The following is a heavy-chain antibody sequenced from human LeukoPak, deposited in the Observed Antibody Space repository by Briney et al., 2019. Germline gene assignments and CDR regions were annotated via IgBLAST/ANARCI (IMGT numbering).Heavy chain of an antibody. Sequence: ASVKVSCKGSGCTFTSYSISWVRQAPGQGLEWMGWISAYNGDTNYAQKLQGRVTMTTDTSTSTAYMELRSLRSDDTAVYYCARYCSGGSCYSGPYYYYYYMDVWGKGTTVTVSS. D-gene: IGHD2-15*01. CDR2: ISAYNGDT. CDR3: ARYCSGGSCYSGPYYYYYYMDV. J-gene: IGHJ6*03. V-gene: IGHV1-18*01. CDR1: GCTFTSYS.